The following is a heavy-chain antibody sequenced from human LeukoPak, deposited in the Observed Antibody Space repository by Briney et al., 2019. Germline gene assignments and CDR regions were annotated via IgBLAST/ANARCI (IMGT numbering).Heavy chain of an antibody. CDR3: ARGPFSKYYDILTGFKDYYFDY. CDR1: GFTFSSYE. V-gene: IGHV3-48*03. Sequence: GGSLRLSCAASGFTFSSYEMNWVRQAPGKGLEWVSYISSSGSSIYYADSVKGRFTISRDNAKNSLYLQMNSLRAEDTAVYYCARGPFSKYYDILTGFKDYYFDYWGQGTLVTVSS. D-gene: IGHD3-9*01. CDR2: ISSSGSSI. J-gene: IGHJ4*02.